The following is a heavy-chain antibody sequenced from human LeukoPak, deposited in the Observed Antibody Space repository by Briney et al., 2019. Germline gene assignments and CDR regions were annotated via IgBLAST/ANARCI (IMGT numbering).Heavy chain of an antibody. Sequence: GGSLGLSCAASGFTVSSNYMSWVRQAPGKGLEWVSVIYSGGSTYYADSVKGRFTISRDNSKNTLYLQVNSLRAEDTAVYYCEYYYYGMDVWGQGTTVTVSS. CDR2: IYSGGST. CDR1: GFTVSSNY. V-gene: IGHV3-53*01. J-gene: IGHJ6*02. CDR3: EYYYYGMDV.